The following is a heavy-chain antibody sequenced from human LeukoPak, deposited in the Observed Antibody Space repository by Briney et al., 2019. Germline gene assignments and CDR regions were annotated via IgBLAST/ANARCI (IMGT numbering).Heavy chain of an antibody. CDR1: GFNIRSYA. V-gene: IGHV3-30-3*01. CDR2: ISYEGSNK. Sequence: GGSLRLYCAASGFNIRSYAMHWVRQAHGKGLEWQAVISYEGSNKYYADYVKGRFTIYRDNPKNTLYLKMNNLRAEDTDRYYCASSETGTTMCYHGMDVWDQGTTVTVSS. J-gene: IGHJ6*02. D-gene: IGHD1-7*01. CDR3: ASSETGTTMCYHGMDV.